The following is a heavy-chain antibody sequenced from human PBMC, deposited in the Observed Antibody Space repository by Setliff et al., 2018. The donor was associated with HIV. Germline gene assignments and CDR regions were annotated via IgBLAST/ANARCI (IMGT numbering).Heavy chain of an antibody. V-gene: IGHV1-3*01. Sequence: ASVKVSCKASGYTFTSYAMHWVRQAPGQRLEWMGWINAGNGNTKYSQKFQGRVTITADKSTSTAYMELSSLRSEDTAVYYCASPYYYDSSGYYGYYFDYWGQGTLVTVSS. D-gene: IGHD3-22*01. CDR1: GYTFTSYA. CDR3: ASPYYYDSSGYYGYYFDY. J-gene: IGHJ4*02. CDR2: INAGNGNT.